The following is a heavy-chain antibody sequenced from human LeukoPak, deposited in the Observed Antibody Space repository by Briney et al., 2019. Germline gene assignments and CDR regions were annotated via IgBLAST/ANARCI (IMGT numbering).Heavy chain of an antibody. J-gene: IGHJ4*02. Sequence: PGGSLRLSCAASGFTFSDYYMSWIRQAPGKGLEWVSYISISTSSIDYADSVKGRFTISRDNAKNSLYLQMNSLRAEDTAVYYCAKDGRRISMIGVVRRGHYFDYWGQGILVTVSS. V-gene: IGHV3-11*01. CDR2: ISISTSSI. CDR1: GFTFSDYY. D-gene: IGHD3-22*01. CDR3: AKDGRRISMIGVVRRGHYFDY.